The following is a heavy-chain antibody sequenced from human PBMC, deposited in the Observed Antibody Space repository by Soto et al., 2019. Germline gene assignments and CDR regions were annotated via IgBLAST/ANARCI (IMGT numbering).Heavy chain of an antibody. CDR3: ARGDLLFHDYIWGSYPLRFDI. V-gene: IGHV1-8*01. D-gene: IGHD3-16*02. J-gene: IGHJ3*02. CDR2: MNPNSGNT. CDR1: GYTFTSYD. Sequence: ASVKVSCKASGYTFTSYDINWVRQATGQGLEWMGWMNPNSGNTGYAQKFQGRVTMTRNTSISTAYMELSSLRSEDTAVYYCARGDLLFHDYIWGSYPLRFDIWGQGTMVTVSS.